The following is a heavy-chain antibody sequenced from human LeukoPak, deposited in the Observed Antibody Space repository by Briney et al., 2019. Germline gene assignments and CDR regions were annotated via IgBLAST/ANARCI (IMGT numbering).Heavy chain of an antibody. J-gene: IGHJ4*02. D-gene: IGHD3-22*01. V-gene: IGHV3-66*02. CDR2: IYSGGNT. CDR3: ARDSHKLHSSAYFYFFDY. CDR1: GFTVSSDY. Sequence: PGGSLRLSCAASGFTVSSDYMGWVRQAPGKGLEYVSIIYSGGNTYYADSVKGRFTISRDNSKNTLYLQMNSQRAEDTAVYYCARDSHKLHSSAYFYFFDYWGQGTLVSVSS.